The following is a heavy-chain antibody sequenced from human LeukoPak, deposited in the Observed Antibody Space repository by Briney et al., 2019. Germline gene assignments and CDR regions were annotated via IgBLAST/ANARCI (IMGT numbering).Heavy chain of an antibody. V-gene: IGHV3-23*01. Sequence: AGGSLRLSCAASGFTFSNYAMSWVRQAPGKGLEWVSAISGSGGSTYYADSVKGRFTISRDNSKNTLYLQMNSLRAEDTAVYYCAKAYTIFGVAFYYMDVWGKGTTVTVSS. CDR3: AKAYTIFGVAFYYMDV. CDR2: ISGSGGST. J-gene: IGHJ6*03. D-gene: IGHD3-3*01. CDR1: GFTFSNYA.